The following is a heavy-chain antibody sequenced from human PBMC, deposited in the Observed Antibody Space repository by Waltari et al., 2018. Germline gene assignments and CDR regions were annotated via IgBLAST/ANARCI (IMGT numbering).Heavy chain of an antibody. CDR2: IWYYGSNK. CDR3: ASGLGYMDY. CDR1: GFTFSSYG. V-gene: IGHV3-33*01. Sequence: QVQLVGSGGGVVQPGRSLGRACAASGFTFSSYGMHWVRQAPGKGLELVAVIWYYGSNKYYADSVKCRFTISRDNSKNTLYLQMNSLRAEDTAVYYCASGLGYMDYWRQGTLVTVSS. J-gene: IGHJ4*02. D-gene: IGHD1-1*01.